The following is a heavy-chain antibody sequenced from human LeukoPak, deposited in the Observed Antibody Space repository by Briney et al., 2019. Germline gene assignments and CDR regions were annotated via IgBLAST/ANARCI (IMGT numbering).Heavy chain of an antibody. V-gene: IGHV1-8*01. Sequence: ASVKVSCKASGYTFTSYDINWVRQAPGQGLEWMGWINPNSGNTGYAQKFQGRVTMTRNTSISTAYMELSSLRSEDTAVYYCARGKSTFPYCSGGSCYYYWGQGTLVTVSS. CDR1: GYTFTSYD. CDR2: INPNSGNT. J-gene: IGHJ4*02. CDR3: ARGKSTFPYCSGGSCYYY. D-gene: IGHD2-15*01.